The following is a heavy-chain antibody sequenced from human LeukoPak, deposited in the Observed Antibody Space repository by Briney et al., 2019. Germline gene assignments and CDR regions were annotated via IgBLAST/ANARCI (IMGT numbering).Heavy chain of an antibody. J-gene: IGHJ4*02. V-gene: IGHV4-34*01. Sequence: SETLSLTRAVYGGSFSGYYWSWIRQPPGKGLEWIGEINHSGSTNYNPSLTSRVTISVETTKTQISLNRSSAPAAHTAVSYSARAYSYCLCYLDYWGQGALVSVSS. CDR1: GGSFSGYY. CDR2: INHSGST. CDR3: ARAYSYCLCYLDY. D-gene: IGHD5-18*01.